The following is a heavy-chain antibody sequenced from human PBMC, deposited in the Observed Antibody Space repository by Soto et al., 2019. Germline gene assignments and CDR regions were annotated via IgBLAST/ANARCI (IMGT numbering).Heavy chain of an antibody. V-gene: IGHV1-18*01. D-gene: IGHD6-13*01. Sequence: QVQLVQSGAEVKKPGASVKVSCKASGYTFTSYGISWVRQAPGQGLEWMGWISAYNGNTNYAQKLQGRVTMTTDTSTSTAYMELRSLRSADTAVYYCARVRAAAPDYYYGMDVWGQGTTVTVSS. CDR2: ISAYNGNT. J-gene: IGHJ6*02. CDR3: ARVRAAAPDYYYGMDV. CDR1: GYTFTSYG.